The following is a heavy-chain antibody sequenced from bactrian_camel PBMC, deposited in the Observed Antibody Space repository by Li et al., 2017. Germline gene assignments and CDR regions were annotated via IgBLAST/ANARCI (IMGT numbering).Heavy chain of an antibody. V-gene: IGHV3S40*01. J-gene: IGHJ4*01. CDR1: GFTFNSCG. Sequence: EVQLVESGGGLVQPGGSLRLSCVASGFTFNSCGMAWFRQPPEKERERVAHISTGGSTTAYADSVKGRFAASRDNAQNTVYLQMNSLKPDDTAVYSCARVRGVVAVGFVDYWGQGTQVTVS. D-gene: IGHD6*01. CDR3: ARVRGVVAVGFVDY. CDR2: ISTGGSTT.